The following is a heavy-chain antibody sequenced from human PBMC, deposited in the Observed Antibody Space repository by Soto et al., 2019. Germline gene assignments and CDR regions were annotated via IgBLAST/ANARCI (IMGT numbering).Heavy chain of an antibody. Sequence: GGSLRLSCGASGFTFRSYAMHWVRQTPGKGLEWVAVISYDGSNKHYADSVKGRFSISRDNAKNMLYLQMDSLSSEDTAVYYCVRSMIIVVRLIGLDYWGQGTLVTVS. CDR3: VRSMIIVVRLIGLDY. V-gene: IGHV3-30-3*01. CDR2: ISYDGSNK. D-gene: IGHD3-22*01. J-gene: IGHJ4*02. CDR1: GFTFRSYA.